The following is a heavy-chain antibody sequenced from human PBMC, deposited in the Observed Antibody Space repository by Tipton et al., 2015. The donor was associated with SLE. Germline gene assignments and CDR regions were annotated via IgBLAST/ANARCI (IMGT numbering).Heavy chain of an antibody. Sequence: SLRLSCAGSGFTFSNYWMSWVRQAPGKGLEWVADIKQDGSEKLYVDSVKDRFLISRDNALHSLYLQMNRLRVDDTARYFCVRRWDAFYVWGQGTTVTVSS. V-gene: IGHV3-7*01. CDR1: GFTFSNYW. CDR2: IKQDGSEK. J-gene: IGHJ3*01. CDR3: VRRWDAFYV.